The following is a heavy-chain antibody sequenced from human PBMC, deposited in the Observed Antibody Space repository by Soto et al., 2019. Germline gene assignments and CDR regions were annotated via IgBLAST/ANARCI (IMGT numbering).Heavy chain of an antibody. D-gene: IGHD3-3*01. CDR1: GGSISSGDYY. V-gene: IGHV4-30-4*01. CDR3: ARDGTVYYDFWRGSFDP. CDR2: IYYSGST. J-gene: IGHJ5*02. Sequence: QVQLQESGPGLLKPSQTLSLTCPVSGGSISSGDYYCISIRQPPGQGLEWIGYIYYSGSTYYNQSLRSRVTISLHTSKNQFSLNVRSVTAADTAVYYSARDGTVYYDFWRGSFDPLGQGTLVTVSS.